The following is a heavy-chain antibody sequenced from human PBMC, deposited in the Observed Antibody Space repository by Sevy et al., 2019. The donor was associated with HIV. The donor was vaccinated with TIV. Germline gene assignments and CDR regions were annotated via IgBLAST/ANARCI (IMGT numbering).Heavy chain of an antibody. V-gene: IGHV3-23*01. CDR1: GFTFSNYA. Sequence: GGSLRLSCAASGFTFSNYAMNWVRQAPGKGLEWVSAISGSGGTTCYADSVKGRFTISRDNSKNTLYLQMSSLRAEDTAVYYCAKASTIAAAVGLLDCWGQGTLVTVSS. CDR3: AKASTIAAAVGLLDC. J-gene: IGHJ4*02. D-gene: IGHD6-13*01. CDR2: ISGSGGTT.